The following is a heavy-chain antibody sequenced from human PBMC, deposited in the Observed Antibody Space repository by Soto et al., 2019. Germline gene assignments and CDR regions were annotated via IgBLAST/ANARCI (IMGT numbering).Heavy chain of an antibody. D-gene: IGHD4-17*01. J-gene: IGHJ3*01. V-gene: IGHV3-23*01. CDR1: KFIFSTYA. Sequence: EVQVLESGGGSIQPGGSLSLSCTTSKFIFSTYAMTWVRQASGEGLEWVSSIRGSGDGTSYADSVRGRFTISRDNSKNTLYLRMNSLRVEDTAVYYCTRDPNGDYIGAFDFWGQGMLVTVSS. CDR2: IRGSGDGT. CDR3: TRDPNGDYIGAFDF.